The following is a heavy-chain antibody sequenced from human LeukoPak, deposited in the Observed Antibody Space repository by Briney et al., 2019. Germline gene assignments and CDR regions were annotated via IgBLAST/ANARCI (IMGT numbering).Heavy chain of an antibody. CDR2: INHSGST. CDR3: ARNRYYGSGSYYHRFDY. Sequence: PSEALSLTCAVSGYSISSGYYWGWIRQPPGKGLEWIGEINHSGSTNYNPSLKSRVTISVDTSKNQFSLKLSSVTAADTAVYYCARNRYYGSGSYYHRFDYWGQGTLVTVSS. CDR1: GYSISSGYY. V-gene: IGHV4-38-2*01. J-gene: IGHJ4*02. D-gene: IGHD3-10*01.